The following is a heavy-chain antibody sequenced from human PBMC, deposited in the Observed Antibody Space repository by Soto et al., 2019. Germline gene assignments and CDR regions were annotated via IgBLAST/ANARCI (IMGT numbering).Heavy chain of an antibody. CDR2: ISYDGSNK. J-gene: IGHJ4*02. CDR3: ARERRRYSYGTQSNFDY. CDR1: GFTFSSYA. D-gene: IGHD5-18*01. V-gene: IGHV3-30-3*01. Sequence: PGGSLRLSCAASGFTFSSYAMHWVRQAPGKGLEWVAVISYDGSNKYYADSVKGRFTISRDNSKNTLYLQMNSLRAEDTAVYYCARERRRYSYGTQSNFDYWGQGTLVTVSS.